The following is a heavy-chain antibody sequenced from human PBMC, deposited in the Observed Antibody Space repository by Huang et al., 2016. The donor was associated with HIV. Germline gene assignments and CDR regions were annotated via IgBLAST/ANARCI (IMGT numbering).Heavy chain of an antibody. J-gene: IGHJ4*02. CDR1: GFTFSSYS. V-gene: IGHV3-48*01. Sequence: EVHLVESGGGLVQPGGSLRLSCAAAGFTFSSYSMSWVRQAPGKGLEWGLYISSSGSSLYYAASVKGRFTVSRDNAKNSLYLQMNSLRAEDTAVFYCARDPEVNLKYSDYEYGHDYWGQGTLVTVSS. CDR2: ISSSGSSL. D-gene: IGHD5-12*01. CDR3: ARDPEVNLKYSDYEYGHDY.